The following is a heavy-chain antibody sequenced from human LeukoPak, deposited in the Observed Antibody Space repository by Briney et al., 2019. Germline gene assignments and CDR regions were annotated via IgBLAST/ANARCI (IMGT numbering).Heavy chain of an antibody. CDR1: VFTFSDYY. CDR2: ISSSGSTI. CDR3: AKDQEGGAGTGRFEY. Sequence: PGGSLRLSCAASVFTFSDYYMSWIPQAPGKGLEWVSYISSSGSTIYYTDSVKGRFTISRDNAKNTVYLQMNSLRLEDTADYYCAKDQEGGAGTGRFEYWGQGTLVTVSS. V-gene: IGHV3-11*04. J-gene: IGHJ4*02. D-gene: IGHD6-13*01.